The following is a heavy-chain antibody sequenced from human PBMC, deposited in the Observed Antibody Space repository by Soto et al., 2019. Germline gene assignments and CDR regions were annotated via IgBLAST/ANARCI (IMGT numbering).Heavy chain of an antibody. V-gene: IGHV1-2*02. CDR1: GYTFTGYY. Sequence: DSVKLSCKASGYTFTGYYMHWVRQAPGQGLEWMGWIIPSSGGTNYAQKFQGRVTMTSDTSISTAYMELSRLTSDDTAVYYCARDVTPHYFYIIGYSDHWGQGTLFTVSS. J-gene: IGHJ4*02. CDR3: ARDVTPHYFYIIGYSDH. CDR2: IIPSSGGT. D-gene: IGHD3-22*01.